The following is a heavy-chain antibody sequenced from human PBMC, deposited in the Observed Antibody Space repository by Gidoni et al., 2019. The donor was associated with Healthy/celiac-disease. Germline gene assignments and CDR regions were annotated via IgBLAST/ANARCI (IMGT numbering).Heavy chain of an antibody. CDR3: ARCGYYGSGSYRNFDY. V-gene: IGHV1-69*01. Sequence: QVQLVQSGAEVKKPGSSVKVSCKDSGGNFSSYAISWVRQAPGQGLEWMGGIIPIFGTANYAQKFQGRVTITADESTSTAYMELSSLRSEDTAVYYCARCGYYGSGSYRNFDYWGQGTLVTVSS. CDR2: IIPIFGTA. D-gene: IGHD3-10*01. J-gene: IGHJ4*02. CDR1: GGNFSSYA.